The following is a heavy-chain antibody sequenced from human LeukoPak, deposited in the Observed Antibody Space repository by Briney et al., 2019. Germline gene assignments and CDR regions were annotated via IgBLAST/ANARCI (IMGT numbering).Heavy chain of an antibody. CDR2: ISSSSSYI. J-gene: IGHJ5*02. V-gene: IGHV3-21*01. CDR1: GFTFSSYS. D-gene: IGHD3-3*01. Sequence: GGSLRLSCAASGFTFSSYSMNWVRQAPGKGLEWVSSISSSSSYIYYADSVKGRFTISRDNAKNSLYLQMNSPRAEDTAVYYCARGSGRLEWLPTNWFDPWGQGTLVTVSS. CDR3: ARGSGRLEWLPTNWFDP.